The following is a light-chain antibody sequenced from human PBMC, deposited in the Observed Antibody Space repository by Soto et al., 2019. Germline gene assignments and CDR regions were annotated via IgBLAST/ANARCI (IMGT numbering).Light chain of an antibody. V-gene: IGLV2-14*01. CDR3: SSYTSSSTPVV. CDR2: EAS. Sequence: QSALTQPDSLSGSPGQSITISCTGTSSDVGGYNYVSWYQQHPGKAPKLMIYEASNRPSGVSSRFSGSKSGHTASLTISGLQADDEADYDCSSYTSSSTPVVFGGGTKLTVL. J-gene: IGLJ2*01. CDR1: SSDVGGYNY.